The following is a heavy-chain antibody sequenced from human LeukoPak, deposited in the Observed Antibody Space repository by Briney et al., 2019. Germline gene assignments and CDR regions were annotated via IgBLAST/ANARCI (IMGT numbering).Heavy chain of an antibody. CDR1: GGSISSYY. CDR3: ARGSGWYFH. V-gene: IGHV4-59*08. D-gene: IGHD6-19*01. Sequence: SETLSLTCTVSGGSISSYYWSWIRQPPGKGLEWIGYMYYSGSTNCNPSLKSRVTISVDTSKNQFSLKLSSVTAADTAVYYCARGSGWYFHWGQGTLVTVSS. J-gene: IGHJ4*02. CDR2: MYYSGST.